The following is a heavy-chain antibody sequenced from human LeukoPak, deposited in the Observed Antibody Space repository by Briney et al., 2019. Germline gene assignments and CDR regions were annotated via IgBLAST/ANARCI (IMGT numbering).Heavy chain of an antibody. CDR2: INPSGGST. V-gene: IGHV1-46*01. Sequence: ASVKVSCKASGYTFTSYYMHWVRQAPGQGLEWMGIINPSGGSTSYAQKVQGRVTMTRDTSISTAYMELSRLRSDDTAVYYCARANMVRGVGLFFDRNWFDPWGQGTLVTVSS. D-gene: IGHD3-10*01. CDR1: GYTFTSYY. J-gene: IGHJ5*02. CDR3: ARANMVRGVGLFFDRNWFDP.